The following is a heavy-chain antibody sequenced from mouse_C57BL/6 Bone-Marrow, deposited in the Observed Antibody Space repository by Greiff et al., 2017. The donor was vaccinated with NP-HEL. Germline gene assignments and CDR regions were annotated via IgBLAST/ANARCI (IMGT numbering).Heavy chain of an antibody. D-gene: IGHD1-1*01. CDR3: AREMGLYGSSSDWYFDV. CDR1: GYAFTNYL. Sequence: VQGVESGAELVRPGTSVKVSCKASGYAFTNYLIEWVKQRPGQGLEWIGVINPGSGGTNYNEKFKGKATLTADKSSSTAYMQLSSLTSEGSAVYFCAREMGLYGSSSDWYFDVWGTGTTVTVSS. CDR2: INPGSGGT. V-gene: IGHV1-54*01. J-gene: IGHJ1*03.